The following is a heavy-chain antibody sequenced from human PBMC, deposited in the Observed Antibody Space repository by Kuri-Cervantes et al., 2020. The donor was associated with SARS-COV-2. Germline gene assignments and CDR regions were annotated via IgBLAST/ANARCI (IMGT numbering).Heavy chain of an antibody. J-gene: IGHJ6*02. CDR1: GGSISSYY. CDR2: IYYSGST. CDR3: ARGPLLNWNDRSGEGYYYYGMDV. V-gene: IGHV4-59*12. Sequence: SETLSLTCTVSGGSISSYYWSWIRQPAGKGLEWIGYIYYSGSTNYNPSLKSRVTISVDTSKNQSSLKLSSVTAADTAVYYCARGPLLNWNDRSGEGYYYYGMDVWGQGTTVTVSS. D-gene: IGHD1-20*01.